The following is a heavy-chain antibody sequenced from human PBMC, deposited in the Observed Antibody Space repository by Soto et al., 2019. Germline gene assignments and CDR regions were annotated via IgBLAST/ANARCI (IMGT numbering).Heavy chain of an antibody. D-gene: IGHD3-10*01. J-gene: IGHJ4*02. Sequence: EVQLVESGGGLIQPGGSLRLSCAVSGFTVSNNYMSWVRQAPGKGLEGVSVIYSGGYTAYGDSVKGRFTISRDNSKNQLFLQMNCQKADHTAVFFGGRQPGGGGYWGQGTLVTVSS. CDR3: GRQPGGGGY. CDR2: IYSGGYT. CDR1: GFTVSNNY. V-gene: IGHV3-53*01.